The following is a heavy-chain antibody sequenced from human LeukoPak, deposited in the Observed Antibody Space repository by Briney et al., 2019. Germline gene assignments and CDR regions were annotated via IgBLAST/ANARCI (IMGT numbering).Heavy chain of an antibody. D-gene: IGHD3-22*01. V-gene: IGHV4-4*07. CDR2: VHFSGST. Sequence: SETLSLTCAVSSASVSSHHWAWIRQPAGKGLEWVGRVHFSGSTNYNPSLRSRVAISLDKSKNELSLTLKSVSAADTAVYYCARDESSRDDSGGYHYWGWGGLVTVSS. CDR1: SASVSSHH. J-gene: IGHJ4*02. CDR3: ARDESSRDDSGGYHY.